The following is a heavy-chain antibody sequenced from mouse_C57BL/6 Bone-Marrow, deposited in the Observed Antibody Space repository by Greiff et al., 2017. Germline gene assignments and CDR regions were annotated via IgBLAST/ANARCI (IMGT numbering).Heavy chain of an antibody. V-gene: IGHV1-15*01. Sequence: QVQLQQSGAELVRPGASVTLSCKASGYTFTDYEMHWVKQTPVHGLEWIGAIDPETGGTAYNQKFKGKAILTADKSSSTAYMELRSLTSEDSAFYYCTREGSLMDYWVKEPQSPSPQ. CDR3: TREGSLMDY. CDR1: GYTFTDYE. D-gene: IGHD3-3*01. CDR2: IDPETGGT. J-gene: IGHJ4*01.